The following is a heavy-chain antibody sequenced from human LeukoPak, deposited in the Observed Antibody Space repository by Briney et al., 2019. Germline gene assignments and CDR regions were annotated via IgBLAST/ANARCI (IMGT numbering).Heavy chain of an antibody. CDR2: IYYSGST. J-gene: IGHJ4*02. Sequence: PSETLSLTCTVSGGSISSYYWSWIRQPPGKGLEWIGYIYYSGSTNYNPSLKSRVTISVDTSKNQFSLKLSSVTAADTAVYYCARGIDYYGSGSYPLDYWGQGTLVTVSS. CDR3: ARGIDYYGSGSYPLDY. CDR1: GGSISSYY. D-gene: IGHD3-10*01. V-gene: IGHV4-59*08.